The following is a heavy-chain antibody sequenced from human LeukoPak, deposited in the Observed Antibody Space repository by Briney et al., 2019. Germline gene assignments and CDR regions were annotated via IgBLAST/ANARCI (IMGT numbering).Heavy chain of an antibody. D-gene: IGHD2-15*01. CDR3: ARGCSGGSCHNDYYYYGMDV. CDR2: IIPIFGTA. CDR1: GGTFISYA. V-gene: IGHV1-69*13. J-gene: IGHJ6*04. Sequence: SVKVSCKASGGTFISYAISWVRQAPGQGREWMGGIIPIFGTANYAQKFQGRVTITADESTSTAYMELSSLRSEDTAVYYCARGCSGGSCHNDYYYYGMDVWGKGTTVTVSS.